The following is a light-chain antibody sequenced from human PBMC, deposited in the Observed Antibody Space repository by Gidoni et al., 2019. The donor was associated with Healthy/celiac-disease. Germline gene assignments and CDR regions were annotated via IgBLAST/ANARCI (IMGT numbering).Light chain of an antibody. V-gene: IGLV1-40*01. CDR2: GNS. CDR3: QSYDSSLSGSNVV. J-gene: IGLJ2*01. Sequence: QSVLTPPPSVSGAPGPRVTIPCTGSSSNIGAGSDVHWYQQLPGTAPKLLIYGNSNRPSGVPDRFSGSKSGTSASLAITGLQAEDEADYYCQSYDSSLSGSNVVFGGGTKLTVL. CDR1: SSNIGAGSD.